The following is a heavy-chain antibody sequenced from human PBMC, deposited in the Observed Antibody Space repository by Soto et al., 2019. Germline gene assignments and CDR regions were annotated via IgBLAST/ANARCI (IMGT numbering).Heavy chain of an antibody. CDR2: IYNNGRT. Sequence: SETLSLTCTVSGGSISSSSWSWIRQPPGRGLEWIGYIYNNGRTDYNPSLKSRVSISVDTSKNHFSLKLSSVTPADTAVYYCARARFCTSTSCYHYFDFWGQGTLVTVSS. CDR1: GGSISSSS. CDR3: ARARFCTSTSCYHYFDF. J-gene: IGHJ4*02. D-gene: IGHD2-2*01. V-gene: IGHV4-59*01.